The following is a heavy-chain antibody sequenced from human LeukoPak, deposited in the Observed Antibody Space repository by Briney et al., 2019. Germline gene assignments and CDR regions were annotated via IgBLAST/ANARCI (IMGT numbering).Heavy chain of an antibody. CDR1: GGSFSGYY. V-gene: IGHV4-34*01. Sequence: SETLSLTCAVYGGSFSGYYWSWIRQPPGKGLEWIGEINHSGSTNYNPSLKSRVTISVDTSKNQFSLKLSSVTAADTAVYYRARGAKYYDILTGYYVDYWGQGTLVTVSS. CDR2: INHSGST. J-gene: IGHJ4*02. CDR3: ARGAKYYDILTGYYVDY. D-gene: IGHD3-9*01.